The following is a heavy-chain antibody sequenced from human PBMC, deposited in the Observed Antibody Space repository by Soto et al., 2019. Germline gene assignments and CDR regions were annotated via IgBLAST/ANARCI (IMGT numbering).Heavy chain of an antibody. Sequence: SERMDITCSVSVGSISSGGDSGSWIRKPPGKGLEWIGYIYHSGSTYYNPSLKSRVTISVDRSKNQFSLKLASVTAADTALYYCARAPYYSSWRTYADNWFDPWGQGTLVTVSS. V-gene: IGHV4-30-2*01. CDR2: IYHSGST. CDR1: VGSISSGGDS. J-gene: IGHJ5*02. D-gene: IGHD2-15*01. CDR3: ARAPYYSSWRTYADNWFDP.